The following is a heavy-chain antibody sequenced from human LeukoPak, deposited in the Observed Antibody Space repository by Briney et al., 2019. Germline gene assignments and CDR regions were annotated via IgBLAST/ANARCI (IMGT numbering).Heavy chain of an antibody. J-gene: IGHJ5*02. CDR2: IWYDGSNK. CDR1: GFTFSSYG. CDR3: ARSNYDFWSGPPLYNWFDP. D-gene: IGHD3-3*01. Sequence: GGSLRLSCAASGFTFSSYGMRWVRQAPGKGLEWVAVIWYDGSNKYSADSVKGRFTISRDNSKNTLYLQMNSLRAEDTAVYYCARSNYDFWSGPPLYNWFDPWGQGTLVTVSS. V-gene: IGHV3-33*01.